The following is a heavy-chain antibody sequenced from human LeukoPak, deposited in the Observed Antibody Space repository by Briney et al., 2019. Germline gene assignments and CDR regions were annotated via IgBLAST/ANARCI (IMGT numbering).Heavy chain of an antibody. J-gene: IGHJ5*02. CDR1: GFTFSSYS. D-gene: IGHD2-2*01. CDR2: ISSSSSTI. V-gene: IGHV3-48*01. CDR3: ARDPCSSTSCYAGWFDP. Sequence: GGSLRLSCAASGFTFSSYSMNWVRQAPGKGLEWVSYISSSSSTIYYADSVKGRFTISRDNAKNSLYLQMNSLRAGDTAVYYCARDPCSSTSCYAGWFDPWGQGTPVTVSS.